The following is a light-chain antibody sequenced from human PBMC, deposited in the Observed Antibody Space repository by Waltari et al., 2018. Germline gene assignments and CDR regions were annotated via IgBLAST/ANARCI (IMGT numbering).Light chain of an antibody. Sequence: QSALTQPASVSGSPGQSISISCPGTSSDVGTYYLVSWYQQHPGKAPKLIIYEGTKRPSGVSNRFSGSQSGNTASLTIFGLQADDEADYYCCSYEGFGGGTKLTVL. CDR3: CSYEG. J-gene: IGLJ2*01. CDR2: EGT. CDR1: SSDVGTYYL. V-gene: IGLV2-23*01.